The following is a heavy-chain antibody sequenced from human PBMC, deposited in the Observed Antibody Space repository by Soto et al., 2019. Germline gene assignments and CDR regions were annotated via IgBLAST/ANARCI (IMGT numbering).Heavy chain of an antibody. CDR3: ARSPETYDFWSGSSFDS. V-gene: IGHV4-59*01. CDR1: GGSISNYY. D-gene: IGHD3-3*01. Sequence: SETLSLTCTVSGGSISNYYWSWIRQAPGKGLEWIGYVYYSGSTNYNPSLKSRVTISVDTSKNRFSLKLSSVTAADTAVYYCARSPETYDFWSGSSFDSWGQGTLVPVSS. CDR2: VYYSGST. J-gene: IGHJ4*02.